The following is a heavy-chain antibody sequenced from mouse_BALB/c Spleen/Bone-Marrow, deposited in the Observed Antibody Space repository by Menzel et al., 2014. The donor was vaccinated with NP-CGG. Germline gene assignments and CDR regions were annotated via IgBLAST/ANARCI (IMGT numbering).Heavy chain of an antibody. J-gene: IGHJ4*01. CDR3: ARDYGTGAMDY. V-gene: IGHV2-6-7*01. Sequence: VKLVESGPGLVAPSQRLAIPCTISGFSLTGYGVKWVRQPPGKGLEWLGEIWGDGSTDYNSALKSRLSISKDNSKSQVFLKMNSLQTDDTARYYCARDYGTGAMDYWGQGTSVTVSS. D-gene: IGHD1-1*01. CDR1: GFSLTGYG. CDR2: IWGDGST.